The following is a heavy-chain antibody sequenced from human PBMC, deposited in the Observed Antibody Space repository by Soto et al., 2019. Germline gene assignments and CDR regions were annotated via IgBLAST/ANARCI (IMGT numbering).Heavy chain of an antibody. D-gene: IGHD2-15*01. CDR3: ARWDCSGGSCYAVGY. CDR2: IYYSGST. CDR1: GGSISRGGYY. Sequence: SETLSLTCTVSGGSISRGGYYWSWIRQHPGKGLEWIGYIYYSGSTYYNPSLKSRVTISVDTSKNQFSLKLSSVTAADTAVYYCARWDCSGGSCYAVGYWGQGTLVTVS. J-gene: IGHJ4*02. V-gene: IGHV4-31*03.